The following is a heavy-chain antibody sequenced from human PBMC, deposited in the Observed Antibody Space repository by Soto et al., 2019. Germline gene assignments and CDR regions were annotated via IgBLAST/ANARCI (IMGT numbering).Heavy chain of an antibody. J-gene: IGHJ4*02. Sequence: EVQLLESGGGLVQPGGSLRLSCAASGFTFSSHAMSWVRQATGKGLEWVSTVSGSGDSTDYADSVKGRFTISRDNSKSTLYLQMNSLRAEDTAVYWCAKRSSSWHYSDYWGQGTLVTVSS. CDR1: GFTFSSHA. D-gene: IGHD6-13*01. CDR2: VSGSGDST. V-gene: IGHV3-23*01. CDR3: AKRSSSWHYSDY.